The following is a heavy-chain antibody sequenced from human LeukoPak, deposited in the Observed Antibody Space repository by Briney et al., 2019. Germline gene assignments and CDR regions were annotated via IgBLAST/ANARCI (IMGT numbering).Heavy chain of an antibody. CDR2: INTSGGST. J-gene: IGHJ4*02. D-gene: IGHD2-21*01. Sequence: GGSLRLSCAASGFTFRHYDMSWVRQAPGKGLEWVSSINTSGGSTYYADSLRGRFTISRDNSKNTLHLQMNNVRAEDTALYYCMKLPTMIIVIDTDFEYWGQGAQVTVSS. V-gene: IGHV3-23*01. CDR3: MKLPTMIIVIDTDFEY. CDR1: GFTFRHYD.